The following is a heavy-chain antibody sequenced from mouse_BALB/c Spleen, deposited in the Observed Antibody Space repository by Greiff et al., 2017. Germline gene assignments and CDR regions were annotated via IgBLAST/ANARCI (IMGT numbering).Heavy chain of an antibody. Sequence: EVQLVESGGGLVQPGGSLRLSCATSGFTFTDYYMSWVRQPPGKALEWLGFIRNKANGYTTEYSASVKGRFTISRDNSQSILYLQMNTLRAEDSATYYCARDRGYYSYWGQGTLVTVSA. CDR2: IRNKANGYTT. J-gene: IGHJ3*01. D-gene: IGHD2-12*01. CDR3: ARDRGYYSY. V-gene: IGHV7-3*02. CDR1: GFTFTDYY.